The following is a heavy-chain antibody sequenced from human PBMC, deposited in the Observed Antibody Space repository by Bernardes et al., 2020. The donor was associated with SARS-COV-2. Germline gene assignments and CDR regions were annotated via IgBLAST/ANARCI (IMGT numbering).Heavy chain of an antibody. CDR1: GFTFSDHN. CDR3: ARSPLGTAPFDY. Sequence: GGSLCLSCVVSGFTFSDHNMDWVRQAPGQGLEWVARIRNKGRKYSTEYAPSVRGRVTISGDDSTNSLYLQMNSLKTEDTAVYYCARSPLGTAPFDYWGQGTLVTVSS. D-gene: IGHD1-7*01. V-gene: IGHV3-72*01. J-gene: IGHJ4*02. CDR2: IRNKGRKYST.